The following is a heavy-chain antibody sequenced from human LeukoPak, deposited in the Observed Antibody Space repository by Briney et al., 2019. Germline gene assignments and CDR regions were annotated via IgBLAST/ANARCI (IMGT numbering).Heavy chain of an antibody. CDR1: GGTFSSYA. CDR2: IIPIFGTA. CDR3: ANHYYDSSGYQPIFDY. V-gene: IGHV1-69*05. D-gene: IGHD3-22*01. J-gene: IGHJ4*02. Sequence: ASVKVSCXASGGTFSSYAISWVRQAPGQGLEWMGRIIPIFGTANYAQKFQGRVTITTDESTSTAYMELSSLRSEDTAVYYCANHYYDSSGYQPIFDYWGQGTLVTVSS.